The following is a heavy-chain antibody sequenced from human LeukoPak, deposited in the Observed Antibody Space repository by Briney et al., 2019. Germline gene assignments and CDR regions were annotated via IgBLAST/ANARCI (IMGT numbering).Heavy chain of an antibody. Sequence: SETLSLTCTVSGGSISSGSYYWSWIRQPAGKGLEWIGRINTSGSTNYNPSLRSRVTISVDTSKNQFSLKLSSVTAADTAVYYCARGRDYYDTGGYYYDCWGQGTLVTVSS. D-gene: IGHD3-22*01. J-gene: IGHJ4*02. CDR3: ARGRDYYDTGGYYYDC. CDR1: GGSISSGSYY. CDR2: INTSGST. V-gene: IGHV4-61*02.